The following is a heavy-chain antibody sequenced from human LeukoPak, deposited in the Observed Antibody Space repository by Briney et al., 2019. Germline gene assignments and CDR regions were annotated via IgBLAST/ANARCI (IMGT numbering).Heavy chain of an antibody. CDR2: VYTTGTT. J-gene: IGHJ4*02. Sequence: SETLSLTCTVSGGSINSGSFYWNWIRQSAGKGLEWIGHVYTTGTTNCNPSLRSRVTISLDTSKNQFSLNLNSVTAADTAVYYCARCTSTSCYNFDYWGQGTLLTVSS. CDR1: GGSINSGSFY. V-gene: IGHV4-61*09. CDR3: ARCTSTSCYNFDY. D-gene: IGHD2-2*02.